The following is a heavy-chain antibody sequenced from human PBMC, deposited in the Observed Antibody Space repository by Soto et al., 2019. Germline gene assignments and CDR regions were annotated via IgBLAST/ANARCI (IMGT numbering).Heavy chain of an antibody. Sequence: GESLKISCKGSGYSFTSYWISWVRQMPGKGLEWMGRIDPSDSYTNYSPSFQGHVTISADKSISTAYLQWSSLKASDTAMYYCARIPPDYDILTGYWFGDYWGQGTLVTVSS. D-gene: IGHD3-9*01. CDR1: GYSFTSYW. J-gene: IGHJ4*02. CDR2: IDPSDSYT. V-gene: IGHV5-10-1*01. CDR3: ARIPPDYDILTGYWFGDY.